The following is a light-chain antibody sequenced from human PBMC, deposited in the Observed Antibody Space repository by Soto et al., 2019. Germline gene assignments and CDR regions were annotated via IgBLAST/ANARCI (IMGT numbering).Light chain of an antibody. CDR2: GVS. CDR3: QQRTNSPPWT. Sequence: EIVLTQSPATLSLSPGEGASLSCRASQNISTYLAWYQQRPGQVPRLLIYGVSKRASAIPPRFSGSGSGTDFTLSVSGLETEDFATYYCQQRTNSPPWTFGQGTRVELK. J-gene: IGKJ1*01. CDR1: QNISTY. V-gene: IGKV3-11*01.